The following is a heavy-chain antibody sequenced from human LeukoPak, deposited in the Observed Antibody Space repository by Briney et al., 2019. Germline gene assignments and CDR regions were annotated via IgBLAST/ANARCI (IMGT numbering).Heavy chain of an antibody. CDR3: ALDTYYYDSRRPDAFDI. D-gene: IGHD3-22*01. CDR1: GGSFSGYY. Sequence: SETLSLTCAVYGGSFSGYYWSWIRQPPGKGLEWIGEINHSGSTNYNPSLKSRVTISVDTSKNHFSLKLSSVTAADTAVYYCALDTYYYDSRRPDAFDIWGQGTMVTVSS. J-gene: IGHJ3*02. V-gene: IGHV4-34*01. CDR2: INHSGST.